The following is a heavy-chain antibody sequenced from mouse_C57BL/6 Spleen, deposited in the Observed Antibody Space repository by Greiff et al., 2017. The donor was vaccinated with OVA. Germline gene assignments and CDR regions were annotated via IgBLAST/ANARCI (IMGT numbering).Heavy chain of an antibody. Sequence: QVHVKQPGAELVRPGTSVKLSCKASGYTFTSYWMHWVKQRPGQGLEWIGVIDPSDSYTNYNQKFKGKATLTVDTSSSTAYMQLSSLTSEDSAVYYCARSEDYGSSWYFDVWGTGTTVTVSS. CDR3: ARSEDYGSSWYFDV. V-gene: IGHV1-59*01. D-gene: IGHD1-1*01. CDR2: IDPSDSYT. J-gene: IGHJ1*03. CDR1: GYTFTSYW.